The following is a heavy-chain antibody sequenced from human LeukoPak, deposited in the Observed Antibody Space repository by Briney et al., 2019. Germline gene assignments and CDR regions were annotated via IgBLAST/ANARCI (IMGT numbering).Heavy chain of an antibody. CDR2: INPNSGGST. J-gene: IGHJ4*02. CDR3: ARVLVGATTPLDY. Sequence: ASVKVSCTASGYTFTGYYMHWVRQAPGQGLEWMGRINPNSGGSTSYAQKFQGRVTMTRDTSTSTVYMELSSLRSEDTAVYYCARVLVGATTPLDYWGQGTLVTVSS. D-gene: IGHD1-26*01. CDR1: GYTFTGYY. V-gene: IGHV1-46*01.